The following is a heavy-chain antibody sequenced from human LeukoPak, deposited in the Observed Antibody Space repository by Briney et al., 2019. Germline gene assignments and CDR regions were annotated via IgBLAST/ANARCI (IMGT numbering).Heavy chain of an antibody. CDR1: GFTFSNYY. J-gene: IGHJ5*02. CDR3: TSIFDHH. Sequence: GGSLRLSCEASGFTFSNYYMHWVRQGPGKGLVWVSRISNDGTTTAYADSVKGRFTISRDNAKNTLYLQMSSLRAEDTAVYYCTSIFDHHWGQGTLVTVSS. V-gene: IGHV3-74*01. CDR2: ISNDGTTT. D-gene: IGHD3-3*01.